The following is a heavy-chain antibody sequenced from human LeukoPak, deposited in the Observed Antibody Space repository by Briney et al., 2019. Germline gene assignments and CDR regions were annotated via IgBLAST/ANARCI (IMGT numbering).Heavy chain of an antibody. Sequence: SVKVSCKASGGTFSSYAINWVRQATGQGLEWMGGIIPIFGTPNYAQKFQGRVTIIADESTSTVYMELSSLRSEDTAVYYCARCLVDTTNNYYYYVMDVWGQGTTVTVSS. CDR3: ARCLVDTTNNYYYYVMDV. V-gene: IGHV1-69*13. J-gene: IGHJ6*02. D-gene: IGHD5-18*01. CDR2: IIPIFGTP. CDR1: GGTFSSYA.